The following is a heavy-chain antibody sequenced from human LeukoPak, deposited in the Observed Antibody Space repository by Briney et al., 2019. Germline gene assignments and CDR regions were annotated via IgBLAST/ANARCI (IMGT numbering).Heavy chain of an antibody. CDR3: AKGFIRAMVRGVMNY. D-gene: IGHD3-10*01. Sequence: GGSLRLSCAASGFTFSSYAMSWVRQAPGKGLEWVSAISGSGGSTYYADSVKGRFTISRDNSKNTLYLQMNSLRAEDTAVYYCAKGFIRAMVRGVMNYWGQGTLVTVSS. CDR1: GFTFSSYA. J-gene: IGHJ4*02. CDR2: ISGSGGST. V-gene: IGHV3-23*01.